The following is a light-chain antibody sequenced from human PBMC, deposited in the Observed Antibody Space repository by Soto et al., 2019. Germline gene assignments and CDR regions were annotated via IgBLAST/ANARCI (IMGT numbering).Light chain of an antibody. J-gene: IGKJ1*01. Sequence: DIVLTQSPATLSSFPGDRVTLSCRASQYINTSLAWYQHRPGQAPRLLIYQTSIRAAGIPARFSASGSGTDSTLTISDVQPEDFALYYCHQRQSWPRTFGQGTKVDI. CDR3: HQRQSWPRT. CDR1: QYINTS. V-gene: IGKV3-11*01. CDR2: QTS.